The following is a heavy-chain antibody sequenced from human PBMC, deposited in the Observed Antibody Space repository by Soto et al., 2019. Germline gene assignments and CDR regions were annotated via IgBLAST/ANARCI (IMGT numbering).Heavy chain of an antibody. CDR1: GFTFGNYW. CDR2: INKDGSDA. V-gene: IGHV3-7*01. J-gene: IGHJ4*02. D-gene: IGHD3-10*02. CDR3: ARGGAYCSESEC. Sequence: EVQLVESGGGLVQPGGSLRLSCAASGFTFGNYWMTWVRQAPGKGLEWLSNINKDGSDAYHVDSVRGRFTISRDTAKSSLFLEMNSLRVEDTAVYFCARGGAYCSESECWGQGTLVTVSS.